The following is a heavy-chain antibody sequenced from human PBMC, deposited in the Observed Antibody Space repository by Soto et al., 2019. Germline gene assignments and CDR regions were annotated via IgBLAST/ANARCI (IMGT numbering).Heavy chain of an antibody. V-gene: IGHV1-69*02. J-gene: IGHJ4*02. Sequence: QVQVVQSGAEVKKPESSVKVSCKPSGGTFTTYTINWVRQAPGRGLEWMGRFIPVIDMANYAQEFQGRVAITADTSTMTAYLELSRLTSDDSAVYYCAITYCRDNSCFRDFDFWGPGTRVTVSS. D-gene: IGHD2-21*01. CDR1: GGTFTTYT. CDR2: FIPVIDMA. CDR3: AITYCRDNSCFRDFDF.